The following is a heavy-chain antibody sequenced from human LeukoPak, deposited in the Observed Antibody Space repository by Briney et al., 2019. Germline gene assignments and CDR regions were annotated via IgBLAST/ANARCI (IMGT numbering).Heavy chain of an antibody. CDR2: IKANNGDT. CDR1: GYTFPGYY. V-gene: IGHV1-2*02. D-gene: IGHD2-21*02. Sequence: ASVKVSCKASGYTFPGYYIHWVRQAPGQGLQWMGWIKANNGDTNYAQNFQGRVTMTTDTSTSTIYMEVRSLRSDDTAVYYCAREPAYCGGDCYSDLWGQGTLVTVSS. J-gene: IGHJ5*02. CDR3: AREPAYCGGDCYSDL.